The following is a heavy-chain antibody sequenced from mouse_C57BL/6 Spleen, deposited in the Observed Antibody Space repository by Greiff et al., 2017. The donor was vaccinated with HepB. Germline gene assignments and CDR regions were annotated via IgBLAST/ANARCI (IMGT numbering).Heavy chain of an antibody. CDR2: IYPGSGST. D-gene: IGHD4-1*01. J-gene: IGHJ4*01. Sequence: VQLQQSGAELVKPGASVKMSCKASGYTFTSYWITWVKQRPGQGLEWIGDIYPGSGSTNYNEKFKSKATLTVDTSSSTAYMQLSSLTSEDSAVYYCARVGRENYYAMDYWGQGTSVTVSS. V-gene: IGHV1-55*01. CDR3: ARVGRENYYAMDY. CDR1: GYTFTSYW.